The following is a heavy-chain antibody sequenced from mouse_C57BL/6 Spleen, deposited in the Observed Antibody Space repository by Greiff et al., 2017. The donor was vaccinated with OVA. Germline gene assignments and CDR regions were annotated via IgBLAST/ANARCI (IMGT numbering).Heavy chain of an antibody. Sequence: VQLQQSGPELVKPGASVKIPCKASGYTFTDYNMDWVKQSHGKSLEWIGDIIPNNGGTIYNQKFKGKATLTVDKSSSTAYMELRSLTSEDTAVYYCAREEYDGYPADWGQGTLVTVSA. CDR3: AREEYDGYPAD. CDR1: GYTFTDYN. J-gene: IGHJ3*01. CDR2: IIPNNGGT. D-gene: IGHD2-3*01. V-gene: IGHV1-18*01.